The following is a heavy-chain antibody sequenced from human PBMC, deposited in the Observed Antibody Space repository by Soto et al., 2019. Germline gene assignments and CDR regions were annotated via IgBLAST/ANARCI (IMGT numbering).Heavy chain of an antibody. CDR2: IYNSGST. Sequence: SETLSLTCTVSGGSVSSGSYHWSWIRQPPGKGLEWIGYIYNSGSTNYNPSLKSRATISVDTSRNQFSLTLSSVPAADTAVYYCARVGDSSGYYYLVFDYWGQGTLVTGSS. CDR1: GGSVSSGSYH. CDR3: ARVGDSSGYYYLVFDY. J-gene: IGHJ4*02. V-gene: IGHV4-61*01. D-gene: IGHD3-22*01.